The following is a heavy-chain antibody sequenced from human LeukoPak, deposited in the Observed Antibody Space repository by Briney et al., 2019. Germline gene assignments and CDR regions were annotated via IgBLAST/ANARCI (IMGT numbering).Heavy chain of an antibody. CDR2: IRSKGYGGTT. CDR3: TRVRSGYDFDY. CDR1: GFTFSNAW. V-gene: IGHV3-15*08. D-gene: IGHD3-10*01. J-gene: IGHJ4*02. Sequence: GGSLRLSCAASGFTFSNAWMSWVRQAPGKGLEWVGFIRSKGYGGTTEYAASVEGRFSLSRDDSKSFVYLQMSSLKTEDTAVYYCTRVRSGYDFDYWGQGTLVTVSS.